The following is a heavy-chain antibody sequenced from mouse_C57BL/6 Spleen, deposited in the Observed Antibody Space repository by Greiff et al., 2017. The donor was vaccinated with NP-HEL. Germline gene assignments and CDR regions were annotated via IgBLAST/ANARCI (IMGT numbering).Heavy chain of an antibody. V-gene: IGHV5-6*01. CDR2: ISSGGSYT. CDR3: ARLLRYYFDY. D-gene: IGHD1-1*01. CDR1: GFTFSSYG. Sequence: EVKVVESGGDLVKPGGSLKLSCAASGFTFSSYGMSWVRQTPDKRLEWVATISSGGSYTYYPDSVKGRFTISRDNAKNTLYLQMSSLKSEDTAMYYCARLLRYYFDYWGQGTTLTVSS. J-gene: IGHJ2*01.